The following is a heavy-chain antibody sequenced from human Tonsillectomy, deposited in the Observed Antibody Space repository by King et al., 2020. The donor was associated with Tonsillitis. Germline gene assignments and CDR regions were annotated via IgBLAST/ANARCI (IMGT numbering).Heavy chain of an antibody. CDR3: ARGMSGNYYDAFDF. J-gene: IGHJ4*02. Sequence: VQLVESGAEVKKPGASVKVSCKASGYTFRGHYMHWVRQAPGQGLEWMGWINPNSGDTNYGHKFQGRVTMTRDTSISTAYLELSSLRSDDTAVYYCARGMSGNYYDAFDFWGQGTLVTVSS. CDR1: GYTFRGHY. D-gene: IGHD3-3*01. CDR2: INPNSGDT. V-gene: IGHV1-2*02.